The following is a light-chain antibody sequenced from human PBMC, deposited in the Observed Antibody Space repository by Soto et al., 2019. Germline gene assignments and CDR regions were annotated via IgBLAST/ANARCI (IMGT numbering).Light chain of an antibody. Sequence: QSALTQPASVSGSPGQSITISCTGTSSDVGSYNLVSWYQQHPGKAPKLMIYEGSKRPSGVSNRFSGAKSGNTASLTISGLQAEDEADYYCCSYAGSSTYVFGTGTKVAAL. V-gene: IGLV2-23*01. CDR1: SSDVGSYNL. CDR2: EGS. J-gene: IGLJ1*01. CDR3: CSYAGSSTYV.